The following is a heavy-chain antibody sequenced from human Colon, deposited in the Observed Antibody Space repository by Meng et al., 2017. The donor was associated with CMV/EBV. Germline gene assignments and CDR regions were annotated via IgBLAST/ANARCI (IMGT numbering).Heavy chain of an antibody. J-gene: IGHJ4*02. CDR2: IRYDGSNK. Sequence: LSLTCAASGFTFSSYGMHWVRQAPGKGLEWVAFIRYDGSNKYYADSVKGRFTISRDNSKNTLYLQMNSLRAEDTAVYYCAKDQSRVYSSSSNYFDYWGQGTLVTVSS. CDR3: AKDQSRVYSSSSNYFDY. CDR1: GFTFSSYG. V-gene: IGHV3-30*02. D-gene: IGHD6-6*01.